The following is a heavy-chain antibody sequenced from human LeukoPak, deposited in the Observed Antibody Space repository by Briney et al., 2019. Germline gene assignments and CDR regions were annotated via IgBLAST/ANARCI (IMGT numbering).Heavy chain of an antibody. D-gene: IGHD3-10*01. CDR2: ISAYNGNT. CDR1: GYTFTSYG. J-gene: IGHJ4*02. Sequence: ASVKVSCKASGYTFTSYGISWVRQAPGQGLEWMGWISAYNGNTNYAQKLQGRVTMTTDTSTSTAYMELRSLRSDDTAVCYCATRVRGVTAYDYWGQGTLVTVSS. V-gene: IGHV1-18*01. CDR3: ATRVRGVTAYDY.